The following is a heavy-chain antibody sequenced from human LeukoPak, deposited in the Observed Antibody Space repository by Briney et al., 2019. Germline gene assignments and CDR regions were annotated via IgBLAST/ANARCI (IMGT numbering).Heavy chain of an antibody. J-gene: IGHJ6*02. CDR3: ARDRGSGYYPADGMDV. D-gene: IGHD3-22*01. Sequence: PSETLSLTCTVSGGSISSYYWSWIRQPPGKGLEWIGYIYYSGSTNYNPSPKSRVTISVDTSKNQFSLKLSSVTAADTAVYYCARDRGSGYYPADGMDVWGQGTTVTVSS. V-gene: IGHV4-59*01. CDR1: GGSISSYY. CDR2: IYYSGST.